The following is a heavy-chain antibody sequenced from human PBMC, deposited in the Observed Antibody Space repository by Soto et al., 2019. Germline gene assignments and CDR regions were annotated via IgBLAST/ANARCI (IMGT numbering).Heavy chain of an antibody. J-gene: IGHJ4*02. CDR2: SYYSGGT. CDR3: ARHTPAISISDH. Sequence: QLQLQESGPGLVKPSETLSLTCTVSGGSISSSSYYWGWIRQPPGKGMEWIGSSYYSGGTYYNPSLKRRVTISVDTSKNQFSLKLSSVTAADTAVYYCARHTPAISISDHWGQGTLVTVSS. CDR1: GGSISSSSYY. V-gene: IGHV4-39*01. D-gene: IGHD2-15*01.